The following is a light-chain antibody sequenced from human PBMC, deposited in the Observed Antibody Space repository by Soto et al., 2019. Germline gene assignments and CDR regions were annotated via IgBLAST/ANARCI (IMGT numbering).Light chain of an antibody. CDR3: QQYDSYPYT. V-gene: IGKV1-5*03. CDR2: KAS. J-gene: IGKJ2*01. Sequence: DIPMTQSPSTLSASVGDRVTITCRASQSISTWLAWYQQKPGKAPKVLIYKASSLETGVPPRFSGSGSGTVFTLTFGSLQPGVFATYYCQQYDSYPYTFGQGTKLEIK. CDR1: QSISTW.